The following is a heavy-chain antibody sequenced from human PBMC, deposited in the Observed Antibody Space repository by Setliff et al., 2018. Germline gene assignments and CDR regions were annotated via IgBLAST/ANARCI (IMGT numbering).Heavy chain of an antibody. CDR1: SYSISRGYY. CDR3: ARRVRIAVLHLYYFEY. V-gene: IGHV4-38-2*01. Sequence: PSETLSLTCDVSSYSISRGYYWGWIRQAPGKGLEFIGSIYHGGNIVYNPSLESRVTISANTSKNQFSLTLTSVTAADTAVYYCARRVRIAVLHLYYFEYWGQGTLVTVSS. CDR2: IYHGGNI. D-gene: IGHD6-19*01. J-gene: IGHJ4*02.